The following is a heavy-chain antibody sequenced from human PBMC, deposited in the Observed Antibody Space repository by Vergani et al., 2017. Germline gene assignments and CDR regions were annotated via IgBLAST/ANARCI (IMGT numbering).Heavy chain of an antibody. CDR3: AXDDGASLHDYLDY. V-gene: IGHV3-23*01. D-gene: IGHD4-17*01. J-gene: IGHJ4*02. CDR1: GFTFTTYA. Sequence: EVQLLESGGGLVQPGGSLRLSCAASGFTFTTYAISWVRQPPGKGLEWVSGISTSGDTTYYADSVKGRFTISRDNFKNTLYLQMNSLSAEDTAVYYCAXDDGASLHDYLDYWGQGVLVTVSS. CDR2: ISTSGDTT.